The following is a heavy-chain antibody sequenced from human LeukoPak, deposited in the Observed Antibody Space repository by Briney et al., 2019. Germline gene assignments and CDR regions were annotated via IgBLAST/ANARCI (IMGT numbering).Heavy chain of an antibody. V-gene: IGHV1-18*01. CDR1: GYTFTSYG. CDR2: ISAYNGNT. D-gene: IGHD3-10*01. Sequence: ASVKVSCKASGYTFTSYGISWVRQAPGQGLEWMGCISAYNGNTNYAQKLQGRVTMTTDTSTSTAYMELRSLRSDDTAVYYCARGGYSMVRGVIGAFDIWGQGTMVTVSS. J-gene: IGHJ3*02. CDR3: ARGGYSMVRGVIGAFDI.